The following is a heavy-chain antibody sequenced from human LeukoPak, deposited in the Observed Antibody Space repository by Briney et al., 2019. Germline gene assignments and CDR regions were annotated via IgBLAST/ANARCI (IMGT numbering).Heavy chain of an antibody. Sequence: ASVKVSCKASGYTFTSYDINWVRQATGQGLEWMGWMNPNSGNTGYAQKFQGRVTITRNTSISTAYMELSSLRSEDTAVYYCARGRRGVAASLYYYYYMDVWGKGTTVTVSS. D-gene: IGHD2-15*01. J-gene: IGHJ6*03. CDR3: ARGRRGVAASLYYYYYMDV. V-gene: IGHV1-8*03. CDR2: MNPNSGNT. CDR1: GYTFTSYD.